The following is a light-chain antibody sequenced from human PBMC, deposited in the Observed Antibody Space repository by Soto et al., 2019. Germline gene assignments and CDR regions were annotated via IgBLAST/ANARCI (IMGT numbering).Light chain of an antibody. CDR2: AAF. V-gene: IGKV1-39*01. Sequence: DIQMTQSPSSLSASVGDRVTITCRASQSISSYLNWYQQKPGKAPTLLFYAAFSLQSGVPSRFSGSGSGTDFTLTISSLLPEDFATYYCQQSHSIPYTFGQGTKLEIK. CDR1: QSISSY. CDR3: QQSHSIPYT. J-gene: IGKJ2*01.